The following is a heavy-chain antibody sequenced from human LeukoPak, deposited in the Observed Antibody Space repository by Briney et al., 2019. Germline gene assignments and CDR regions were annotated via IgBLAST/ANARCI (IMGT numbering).Heavy chain of an antibody. V-gene: IGHV4-61*02. CDR3: ATTLRRYYYMDV. J-gene: IGHJ6*03. CDR1: GGSISSGSYY. D-gene: IGHD3-16*01. Sequence: KPSQTLSLTCTVSGGSISSGSYYWSWIRQPAGKGLEWIGRIYTSGSTNYNPSLKSRVTISVDTSKNQFSLKLGSVTAADTAVYYCATTLRRYYYMDVWGKGTTVTVSS. CDR2: IYTSGST.